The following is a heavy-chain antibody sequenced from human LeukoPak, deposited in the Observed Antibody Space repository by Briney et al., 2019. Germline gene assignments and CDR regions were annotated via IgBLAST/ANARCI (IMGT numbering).Heavy chain of an antibody. CDR3: ARDRSRWDLLPFDS. D-gene: IGHD1-26*01. CDR2: IYYSGDT. Sequence: SETLSLTCNVYGGSISSRSYYWGWIRQPPGKGLEWIANIYYSGDTYYNPSLKSRVTISVDTSKNQFSLKLSSVAAADTAVYYCARDRSRWDLLPFDSWGQGTLVTVSS. CDR1: GGSISSRSYY. J-gene: IGHJ4*02. V-gene: IGHV4-39*07.